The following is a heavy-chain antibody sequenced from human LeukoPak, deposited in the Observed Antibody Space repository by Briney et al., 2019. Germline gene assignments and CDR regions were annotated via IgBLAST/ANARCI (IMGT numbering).Heavy chain of an antibody. CDR1: GFTFSGSP. D-gene: IGHD6-13*01. CDR2: ISSGGSTT. Sequence: PGGSLRLSCAASGFTFSGSPMHWVRQAPGKGLEYVSGISSGGSTTYYANSVKGRFAVSRDNSKNTLYLQMGSLRAEDMAVYYCAREPHSWFFDYWGQGTLVTVAS. J-gene: IGHJ4*02. CDR3: AREPHSWFFDY. V-gene: IGHV3-64*01.